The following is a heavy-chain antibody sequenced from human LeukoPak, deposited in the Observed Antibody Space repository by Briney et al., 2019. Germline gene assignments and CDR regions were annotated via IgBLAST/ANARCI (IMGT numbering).Heavy chain of an antibody. CDR2: INPSGDST. CDR3: ASGLTIFGVNGVEHYYYMDV. V-gene: IGHV1-46*01. D-gene: IGHD3-3*01. J-gene: IGHJ6*03. Sequence: ASVKVSCKASGYTFSNFYVHWVRQAPGQGLEWMGVINPSGDSTTYAQSFQGRVTMAWDMSTRVIYMELSSLRSEDTAVYYCASGLTIFGVNGVEHYYYMDVWGKGTTVIVSS. CDR1: GYTFSNFY.